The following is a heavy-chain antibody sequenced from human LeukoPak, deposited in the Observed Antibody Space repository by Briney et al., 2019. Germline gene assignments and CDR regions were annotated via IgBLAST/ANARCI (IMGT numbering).Heavy chain of an antibody. CDR1: GGSISSYY. CDR3: ARGNGAPGDYYGMDV. D-gene: IGHD4-17*01. Sequence: SETLSLTCTASGGSISSYYWSWIRQPPGKGLEWIGYIYYSGSTNYNPSLKSRVTISVDTSKNQFSLKLSSVTAADTAVYYCARGNGAPGDYYGMDVWGQGTTVTVSS. J-gene: IGHJ6*02. V-gene: IGHV4-59*01. CDR2: IYYSGST.